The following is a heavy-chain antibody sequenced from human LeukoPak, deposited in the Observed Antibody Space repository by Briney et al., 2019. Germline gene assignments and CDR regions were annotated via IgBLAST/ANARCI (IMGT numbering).Heavy chain of an antibody. CDR1: GYTFTSYG. D-gene: IGHD3-22*01. CDR2: ISAYNGNT. V-gene: IGHV1-18*01. J-gene: IGHJ4*02. CDR3: AREIPTSGYYGY. Sequence: ASVKVSCKASGYTFTSYGISWVRQAPGQGLEWMGWISAYNGNTNYAQKLQGRVTMTTDKSTSTAYMELSSLRSEDTAVYYCAREIPTSGYYGYWGQGTLVTVSS.